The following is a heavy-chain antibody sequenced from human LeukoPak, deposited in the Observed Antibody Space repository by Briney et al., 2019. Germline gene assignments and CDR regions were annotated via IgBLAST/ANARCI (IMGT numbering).Heavy chain of an antibody. V-gene: IGHV3-23*01. Sequence: GGSLRLSCAASGFTFSSYAMSWVRQAPGKGLEWVSAISGSGGSTYYADSVKGRFTISRDNSKNTLYLQMNSLRAEDTAVYYCAKSSRITIVRGRTTWGQGTLVTVSS. CDR2: ISGSGGST. D-gene: IGHD3-9*01. CDR3: AKSSRITIVRGRTT. J-gene: IGHJ4*02. CDR1: GFTFSSYA.